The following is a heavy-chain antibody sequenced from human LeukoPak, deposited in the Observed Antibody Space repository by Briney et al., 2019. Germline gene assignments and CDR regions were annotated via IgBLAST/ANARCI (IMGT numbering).Heavy chain of an antibody. CDR1: GFTFSSYS. V-gene: IGHV3-21*01. CDR2: ISSSSSYI. Sequence: GGSLRLSXAASGFTFSSYSMNWVRQAPGKGLEWVSSISSSSSYIYHADSVKGRFTISRDNAKNSLYLQMNSLRAEDTAVYYCARVVVVAATPVLWGQGTLVTVSS. D-gene: IGHD2-15*01. CDR3: ARVVVVAATPVL. J-gene: IGHJ4*02.